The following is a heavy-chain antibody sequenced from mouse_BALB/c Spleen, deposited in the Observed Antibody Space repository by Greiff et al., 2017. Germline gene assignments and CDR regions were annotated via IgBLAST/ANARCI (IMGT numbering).Heavy chain of an antibody. J-gene: IGHJ3*01. D-gene: IGHD1-1*01. CDR2: ISYSGST. V-gene: IGHV3-2*02. Sequence: VQLKQSGPGLVKPSQSLSLTCTVTGYSITSDYAWNWIRQFPGNKLEWMGYISYSGSTSYNPSLKSRISITRDTSKNQFFLQLNSVTTEDTATYYCAIYYYGSSYVAYWGQGTLVTVSA. CDR3: AIYYYGSSYVAY. CDR1: GYSITSDYA.